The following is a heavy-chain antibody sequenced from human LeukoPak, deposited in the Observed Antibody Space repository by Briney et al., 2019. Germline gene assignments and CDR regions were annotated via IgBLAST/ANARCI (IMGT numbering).Heavy chain of an antibody. CDR3: ARGRTLKTGTTVTTDFDY. D-gene: IGHD4-11*01. J-gene: IGHJ4*02. CDR2: IKQDGSEK. CDR1: GFTFSSYW. Sequence: GGSLRLSCVASGFTFSSYWMSWVRQTPGKGLEWVANIKQDGSEKNYIDSVKGRFTISRDNAKDSLYLQMNSLRADDTAIYYCARGRTLKTGTTVTTDFDYWGQGTLVTVSS. V-gene: IGHV3-7*01.